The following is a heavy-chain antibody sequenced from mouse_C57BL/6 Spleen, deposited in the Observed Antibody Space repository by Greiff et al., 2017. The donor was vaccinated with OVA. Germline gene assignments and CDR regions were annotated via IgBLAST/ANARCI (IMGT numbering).Heavy chain of an antibody. J-gene: IGHJ2*01. CDR1: GFTFSSYS. V-gene: IGHV5-9*04. Sequence: EVKLMESGGGLVKPGGSLKLSCAASGFTFSSYSMSWVRQTPEKRLEWVATISGGGGNTYYPDRVKGRFTISRDNAKNTLYLQMSSLRSEDTAVYYCARHVTTARNCDYWGQGTTLTVSS. D-gene: IGHD1-2*01. CDR3: ARHVTTARNCDY. CDR2: ISGGGGNT.